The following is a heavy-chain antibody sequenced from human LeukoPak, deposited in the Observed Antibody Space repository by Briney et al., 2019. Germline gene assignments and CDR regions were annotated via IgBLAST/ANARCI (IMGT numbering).Heavy chain of an antibody. D-gene: IGHD2-21*01. CDR2: IHYTGET. Sequence: SSETLSLTCTVSGGSISGDYWSWIRQPPGKGLDWVGYIHYTGETNYNPSLKSRVTISVDTSKNQFSLMLSSVTAADTAVYYCARLQGDSTAVFDFWGQGALVTVSS. V-gene: IGHV4-59*01. CDR3: ARLQGDSTAVFDF. CDR1: GGSISGDY. J-gene: IGHJ4*02.